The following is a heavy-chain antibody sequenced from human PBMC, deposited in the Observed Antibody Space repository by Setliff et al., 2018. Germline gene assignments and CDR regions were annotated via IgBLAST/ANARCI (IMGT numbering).Heavy chain of an antibody. J-gene: IGHJ6*03. D-gene: IGHD2-2*01. V-gene: IGHV3-48*01. CDR1: GFTFSSYS. Sequence: GGSLRLSCAASGFTFSSYSMNWVRQAPGKGLEWVSYISSSSSTIYYADSGKGRFTISRDNAKNSLYLQMNSLRAEDTAVYYCARVEGVPAPYYMDVWGKGTTVTVS. CDR3: ARVEGVPAPYYMDV. CDR2: ISSSSSTI.